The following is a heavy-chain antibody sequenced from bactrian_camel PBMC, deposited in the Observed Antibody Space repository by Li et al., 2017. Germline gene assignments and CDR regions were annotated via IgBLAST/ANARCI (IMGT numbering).Heavy chain of an antibody. V-gene: IGHV3S40*01. CDR2: IYTREGKT. J-gene: IGHJ4*01. D-gene: IGHD1*01. CDR3: AADRLACLGSTWSGESLKWNY. CDR1: GYRNSNYC. Sequence: VQLVESGGGSVQPGGSLRLSCVVSGYRNSNYCMGYFRQAPGEEREGVAAIYTREGKTYYADSVKGRFTISRGSAENSVFLQMNNLKPDDTAVYYCAADRLACLGSTWSGESLKWNYWGQGTQVTVS.